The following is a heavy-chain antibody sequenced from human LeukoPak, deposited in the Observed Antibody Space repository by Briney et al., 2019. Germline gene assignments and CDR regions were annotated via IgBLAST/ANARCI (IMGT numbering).Heavy chain of an antibody. CDR3: AKSDSSGYPVD. CDR2: ISYDGNNK. J-gene: IGHJ4*02. CDR1: GFTFTTYD. Sequence: GRSLRLSCAASGFTFTTYDIHWVRQAPGTGLEWVALISYDGNNKYYGDSVKGRFTVSRVNSKNTLYLQMNSLRAEDTAVYYCAKSDSSGYPVDWGQGTLVTVSS. D-gene: IGHD3-22*01. V-gene: IGHV3-30*18.